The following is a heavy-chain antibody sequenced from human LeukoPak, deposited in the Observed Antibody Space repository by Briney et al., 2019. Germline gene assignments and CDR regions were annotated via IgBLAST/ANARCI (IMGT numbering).Heavy chain of an antibody. V-gene: IGHV3-7*01. Sequence: SLRLSCAASGFTFSSYNMSWVRQSPGKGLEWVAIIKQNGGEKYYVDSVKDRFTISRDNAKNSLYLQVNSLGVEDTALYYCVRDYSYSGDYWGQGTLVTVSS. CDR1: GFTFSSYN. J-gene: IGHJ4*02. CDR3: VRDYSYSGDY. D-gene: IGHD3-10*01. CDR2: IKQNGGEK.